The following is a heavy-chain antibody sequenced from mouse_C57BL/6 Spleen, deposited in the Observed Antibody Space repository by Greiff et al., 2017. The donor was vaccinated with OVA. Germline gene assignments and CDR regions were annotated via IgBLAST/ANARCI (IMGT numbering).Heavy chain of an antibody. Sequence: QVQLQQSGAELMKPGASVKLSCKATGYTFTGYWIEWVKQRPGHGLEWIGEILPGSGSTNYNEKFKGKATFTADTSSNTAYMQLSSLTTEDSAIYYCAKGGYYGSSYGDYFDYWGQGTTLTVSS. V-gene: IGHV1-9*01. J-gene: IGHJ2*01. CDR1: GYTFTGYW. CDR3: AKGGYYGSSYGDYFDY. D-gene: IGHD1-1*01. CDR2: ILPGSGST.